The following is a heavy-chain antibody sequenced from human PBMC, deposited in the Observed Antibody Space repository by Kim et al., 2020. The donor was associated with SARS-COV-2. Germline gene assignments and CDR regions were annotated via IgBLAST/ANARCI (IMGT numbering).Heavy chain of an antibody. CDR2: ISYDGSNK. D-gene: IGHD2-2*01. CDR3: ARDSPAQDTYCSSTSCYGDYYYGMDV. Sequence: GGSLRLSCAASGFTFSSYAMHWVRQAPGKGLEWVAVISYDGSNKYYADSVKGRFTISRDNSKNTLYLQMNSLRAEDTAVYYCARDSPAQDTYCSSTSCYGDYYYGMDVWGQGTTVTVSS. J-gene: IGHJ6*02. CDR1: GFTFSSYA. V-gene: IGHV3-30-3*01.